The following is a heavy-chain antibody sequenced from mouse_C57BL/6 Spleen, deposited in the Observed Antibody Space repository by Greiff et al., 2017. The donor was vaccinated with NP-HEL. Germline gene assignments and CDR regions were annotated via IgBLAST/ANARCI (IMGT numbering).Heavy chain of an antibody. CDR1: GYSFTGYF. V-gene: IGHV1-20*01. Sequence: EVQLQQSGPELVKPGDSVKISCKASGYSFTGYFMNWVMQSHGKSLEWIGRINPYNGDTFYNQKFKGKATLTVDKSSSTAHMELRSLTSEDSAVYYGARWTPRYFDVWGTGTTVTVSS. CDR2: INPYNGDT. CDR3: ARWTPRYFDV. J-gene: IGHJ1*03.